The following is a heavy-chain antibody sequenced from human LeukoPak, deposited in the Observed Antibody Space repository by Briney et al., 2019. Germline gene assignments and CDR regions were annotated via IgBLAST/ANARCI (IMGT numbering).Heavy chain of an antibody. CDR1: GRSISSYY. J-gene: IGHJ6*03. CDR3: ARVLRAAIVVVPAATDLYYYYYMDV. V-gene: IGHV4-4*07. D-gene: IGHD2-2*01. Sequence: PSETLSLTCKVSGRSISSYYMSWIRQPAGKGLEWIGRINTSGSTTYNPSLKSRVTMSVDTSKNQFSLKLSSVTAADTAVYYCARVLRAAIVVVPAATDLYYYYYMDVWGKGTTVTVSS. CDR2: INTSGST.